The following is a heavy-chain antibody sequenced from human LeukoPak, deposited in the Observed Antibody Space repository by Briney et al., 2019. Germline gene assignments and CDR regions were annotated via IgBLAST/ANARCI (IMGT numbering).Heavy chain of an antibody. CDR1: GVSFSGYY. CDR3: AGLGIAVAGRLFDY. CDR2: INHSGST. Sequence: KPSETLSLTCAVYGVSFSGYYWSWIRQPPGKGLEWIGEINHSGSTNYNPSLKSRVTISVDTSKNQFSLKLSSVTAADTAVYYCAGLGIAVAGRLFDYWGQGTLVTVSS. J-gene: IGHJ4*02. V-gene: IGHV4-34*01. D-gene: IGHD6-19*01.